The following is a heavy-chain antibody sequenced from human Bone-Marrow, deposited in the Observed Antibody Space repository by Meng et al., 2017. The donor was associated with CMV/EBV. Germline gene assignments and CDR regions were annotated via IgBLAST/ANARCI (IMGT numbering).Heavy chain of an antibody. V-gene: IGHV4-59*01. D-gene: IGHD3-3*01. CDR2: IYYSRST. CDR1: GGSISSYY. Sequence: SETLSLTCTVSGGSISSYYWSWIRQPPGKGLEWIGYIYYSRSTNYNPSLKSRVTISGDTSKNQFSLRLSPVTAADTAVYYCARAYYDFWSGYSPGVFVIWGQGTMVTGSS. CDR3: ARAYYDFWSGYSPGVFVI. J-gene: IGHJ3*02.